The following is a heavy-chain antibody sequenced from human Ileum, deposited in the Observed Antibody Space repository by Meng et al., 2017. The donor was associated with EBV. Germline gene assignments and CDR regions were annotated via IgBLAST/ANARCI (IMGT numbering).Heavy chain of an antibody. CDR2: IGPSADAI. D-gene: IGHD1-14*01. CDR3: AGRNNWFDP. V-gene: IGHV3-11*01. J-gene: IGHJ5*02. CDR1: GFTFSDYS. Sequence: LVEAGGVLCKPGGSLGLPCAASGFTFSDYSLIWIRQAPGRGLQVIASIGPSADAIYYADSVKGRFTISRDNANNSLYLQMNNLRVDETAVYYCAGRNNWFDPWGQGTLVTVSS.